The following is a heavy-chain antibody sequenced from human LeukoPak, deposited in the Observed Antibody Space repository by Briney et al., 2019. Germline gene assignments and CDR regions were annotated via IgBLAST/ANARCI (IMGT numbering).Heavy chain of an antibody. J-gene: IGHJ4*02. CDR3: ARGIFGVYYFDY. CDR1: GYTFTTYD. Sequence: ASVKVSCKASGYTFTTYDINWVRQATGQGLEWMGWVNPNSGNTGYAQKLQGRVTMTRNTSISTAYMELSSLRSEDTAVYYCARGIFGVYYFDYWGQGTLVTVSS. D-gene: IGHD3-3*01. CDR2: VNPNSGNT. V-gene: IGHV1-8*01.